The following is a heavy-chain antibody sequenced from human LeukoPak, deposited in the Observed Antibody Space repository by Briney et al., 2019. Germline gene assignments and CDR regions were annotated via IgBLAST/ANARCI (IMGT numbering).Heavy chain of an antibody. J-gene: IGHJ4*02. Sequence: GGSLRLSCAASGFTFSSYWMTWVRQAPGKGLEWVANIKQDGSEKFYVDSVRGRLTISRDNAKNSLYLQMNSLRDEDTAVYYCARAEEQRWGYVDYWGQGILVTVSS. CDR1: GFTFSSYW. D-gene: IGHD5-24*01. CDR3: ARAEEQRWGYVDY. V-gene: IGHV3-7*04. CDR2: IKQDGSEK.